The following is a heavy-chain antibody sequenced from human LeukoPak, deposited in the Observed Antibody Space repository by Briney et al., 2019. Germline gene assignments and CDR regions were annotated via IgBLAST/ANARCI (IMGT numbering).Heavy chain of an antibody. CDR2: LSGSGITT. CDR3: AKRGVVIRVILVGLHKEAYYFDS. D-gene: IGHD3-22*01. J-gene: IGHJ4*02. CDR1: GFTFSNSA. Sequence: GGSLRLSCAASGFTFSNSAMSWVRQAPGKGLEWVATLSGSGITTYYADSVKGRFTISRDNSKNSLYLQMNNLRVDDTAVYFCAKRGVVIRVILVGLHKEAYYFDSWGQGALVTVSS. V-gene: IGHV3-23*01.